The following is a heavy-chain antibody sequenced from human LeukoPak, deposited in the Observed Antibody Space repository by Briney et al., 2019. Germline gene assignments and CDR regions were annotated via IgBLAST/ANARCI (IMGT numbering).Heavy chain of an antibody. CDR3: ARDDSSGWYHAFDI. CDR1: GGSISSGGYY. Sequence: SETLSLTCTVSGGSISSGGYYWSWIRQHPGKGLEWIGYIYYSGSTYYNPSLKSRVTISVDTSKNQFSLKLSSVTAADTTVYYCARDDSSGWYHAFDIWGQGTMATVSS. J-gene: IGHJ3*02. D-gene: IGHD6-19*01. CDR2: IYYSGST. V-gene: IGHV4-31*03.